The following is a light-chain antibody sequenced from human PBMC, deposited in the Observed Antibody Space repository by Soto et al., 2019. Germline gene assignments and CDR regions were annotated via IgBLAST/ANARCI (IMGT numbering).Light chain of an antibody. CDR3: QQYNNWPPWT. CDR1: QTVSGN. Sequence: EIVMTQSPATLSVSPGERATVSCRASQTVSGNLAWYQQRPGQAPRLLMYGASTRATGVPARFSGSGSGTDFTLTISSLQSEDFAVYYCQQYNNWPPWTFGQGTKVEIK. V-gene: IGKV3-15*01. CDR2: GAS. J-gene: IGKJ1*01.